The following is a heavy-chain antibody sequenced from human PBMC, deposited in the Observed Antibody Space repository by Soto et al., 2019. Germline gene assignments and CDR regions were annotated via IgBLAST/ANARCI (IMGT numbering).Heavy chain of an antibody. V-gene: IGHV1-46*01. J-gene: IGHJ4*02. CDR3: ARGPGYSYLDY. CDR2: MNPTGDST. CDR1: GYSFTRYY. Sequence: ASVKVSCKASGYSFTRYYMHWVRQAPGQGLEWMGIMNPTGDSTKYAQNFQGRVTLTRETSTSTVYMELSSLRSGDTAVYYCARGPGYSYLDYWGQGTLVTVSS. D-gene: IGHD3-16*01.